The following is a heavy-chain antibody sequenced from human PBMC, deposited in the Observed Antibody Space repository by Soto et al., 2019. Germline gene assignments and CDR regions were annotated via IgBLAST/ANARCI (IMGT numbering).Heavy chain of an antibody. Sequence: QVQLQESGPGLVKPSETLSLTCTVSGGSISSEYWSWVRQPPGKGLEWIAYNYYSAHTNNNPSLKSRVAISVNTSKNQFSLDLTSVTAADTAVYYCARGPATAYFDAFDMWGQGTMVTVSS. J-gene: IGHJ3*02. CDR1: GGSISSEY. CDR3: ARGPATAYFDAFDM. CDR2: NYYSAHT. D-gene: IGHD1-26*01. V-gene: IGHV4-59*01.